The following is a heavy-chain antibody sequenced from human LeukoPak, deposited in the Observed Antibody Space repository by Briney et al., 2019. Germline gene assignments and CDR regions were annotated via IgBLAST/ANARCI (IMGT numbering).Heavy chain of an antibody. J-gene: IGHJ6*02. D-gene: IGHD5-18*01. CDR2: ISSSGSTI. Sequence: GGSLRLSCAASGFTVSSNYMSWIRQAPGKGLEWVSYISSSGSTIYYADSVKGRFTISRDNAKNSLYLQMNSLRAEDTAVYYCAKAWIQLWFSGMDVWGQGTTVTVSS. CDR3: AKAWIQLWFSGMDV. V-gene: IGHV3-11*01. CDR1: GFTVSSNY.